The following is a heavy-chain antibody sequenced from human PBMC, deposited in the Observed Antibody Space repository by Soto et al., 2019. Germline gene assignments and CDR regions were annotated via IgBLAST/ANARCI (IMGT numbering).Heavy chain of an antibody. Sequence: SETLSLTCTVSGGSINTFYWSWVRQPAGKGLEWIGRIFSSGSTSFNPSLESRVAMSVDTSTNHFFLNLSSVTAADMAVYYCAREGSYSAYNFAHGIQLWSFDFWGQGALVTVSS. V-gene: IGHV4-4*07. J-gene: IGHJ4*02. CDR2: IFSSGST. CDR3: AREGSYSAYNFAHGIQLWSFDF. D-gene: IGHD5-12*01. CDR1: GGSINTFY.